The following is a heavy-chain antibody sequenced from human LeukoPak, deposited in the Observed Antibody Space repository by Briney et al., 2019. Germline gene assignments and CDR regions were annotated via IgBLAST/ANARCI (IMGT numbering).Heavy chain of an antibody. V-gene: IGHV3-23*01. CDR2: ISGSGGST. D-gene: IGHD3-22*01. J-gene: IGHJ4*02. CDR3: AKDSLQITMIVVVITGPLDY. Sequence: GGSLRLSCAASGFTFSSYAMSWVRQAPGKGLEGVSAISGSGGSTYYADSVKGRFTISRDNSKNTLYLQMNSLRAEDTAVYYCAKDSLQITMIVVVITGPLDYWGQGTLVTVSS. CDR1: GFTFSSYA.